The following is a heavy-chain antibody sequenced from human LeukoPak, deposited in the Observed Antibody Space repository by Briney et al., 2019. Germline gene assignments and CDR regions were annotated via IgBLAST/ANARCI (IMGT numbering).Heavy chain of an antibody. J-gene: IGHJ3*02. CDR3: ARDRGQLGMEAFDI. CDR1: GFTFSSYG. D-gene: IGHD7-27*01. CDR2: IWYDGSNK. Sequence: TGGSLRLSCAASGFTFSSYGMHWVRQAPGKGLEWVAVIWYDGSNKYYADSVKGRFTISRDNSKNTLYLQMNSLRAEDTAVYYCARDRGQLGMEAFDIWGQGTMVTVSS. V-gene: IGHV3-33*01.